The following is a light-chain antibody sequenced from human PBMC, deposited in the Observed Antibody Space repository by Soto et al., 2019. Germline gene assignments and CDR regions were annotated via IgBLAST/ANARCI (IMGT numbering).Light chain of an antibody. CDR1: NSDVGSYNR. V-gene: IGLV2-18*02. J-gene: IGLJ1*01. CDR3: CSWTSTSTYV. CDR2: EVT. Sequence: QSALTQPPSVSGSPGQSVTISCSGTNSDVGSYNRVSWYQQPPGTAPKLVIYEVTNRPSGVPDRFSGSKSGNTASLTISGRQAEDEADYYCCSWTSTSTYVFGTGTKLTVL.